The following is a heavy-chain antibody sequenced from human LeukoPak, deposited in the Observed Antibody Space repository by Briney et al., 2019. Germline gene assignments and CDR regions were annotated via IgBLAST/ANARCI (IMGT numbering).Heavy chain of an antibody. CDR2: ISYDGSNK. Sequence: GGSLRLSCAASGFTFSSYCMHWVRQAPGKGLEWVAVISYDGSNKYYADSVKGRFTISRDNAKNSLYLQMNSLSAEDSAVYYCARLPFYDSRGYFDYWGQGTLVTVSS. J-gene: IGHJ4*02. CDR3: ARLPFYDSRGYFDY. D-gene: IGHD3-22*01. V-gene: IGHV3-30*03. CDR1: GFTFSSYC.